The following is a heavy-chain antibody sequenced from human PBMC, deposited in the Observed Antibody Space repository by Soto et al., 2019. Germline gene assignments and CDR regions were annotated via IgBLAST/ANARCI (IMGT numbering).Heavy chain of an antibody. D-gene: IGHD1-26*01. V-gene: IGHV1-69*14. CDR2: IVVMSNIA. CDR3: ARAIKRWEVHYYFDY. J-gene: IGHJ4*02. Sequence: QVVLLQSGAEVKEPGSSVRVSCTVSGSTFDNFAFSWVRQAPGHGPEWMGGIVVMSNIADYSQRFQDRVTITADTSTRTLYMELGSLTFEDTAVYYCARAIKRWEVHYYFDYWGQGTLVTVSS. CDR1: GSTFDNFA.